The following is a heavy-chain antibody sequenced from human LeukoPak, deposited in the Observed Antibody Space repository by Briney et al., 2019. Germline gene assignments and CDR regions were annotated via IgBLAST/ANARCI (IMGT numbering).Heavy chain of an antibody. V-gene: IGHV3-23*01. Sequence: AGGSLRLSCAISGFIFNTNGMNWVRQSPGKGLEWLATIAGGDESTYYADSVKGRFAISRDNSKNTVFLHMNSLRVEDTAVYYCARSVYWSLDYWGQGTPVTVSS. CDR3: ARSVYWSLDY. CDR1: GFIFNTNG. D-gene: IGHD1-1*01. J-gene: IGHJ4*02. CDR2: IAGGDEST.